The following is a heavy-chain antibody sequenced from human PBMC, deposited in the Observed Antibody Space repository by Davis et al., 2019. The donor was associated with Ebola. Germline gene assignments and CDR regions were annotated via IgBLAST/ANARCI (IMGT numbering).Heavy chain of an antibody. CDR1: GFKFSDYA. V-gene: IGHV3-30*04. CDR2: ISFDGTNK. CDR3: ATNYKVGPTQRADY. Sequence: PGGSLRLSCTASGFKFSDYALHWVRQAPGKGLEWVALISFDGTNKHYGDSAEGRFTISRDNSNNTLYLQMNTLRLEDTALYYCATNYKVGPTQRADYWGQGALVTVSS. D-gene: IGHD3-10*01. J-gene: IGHJ4*02.